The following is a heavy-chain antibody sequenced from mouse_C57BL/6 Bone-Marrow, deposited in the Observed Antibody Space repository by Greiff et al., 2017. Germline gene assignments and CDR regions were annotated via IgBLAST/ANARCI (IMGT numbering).Heavy chain of an antibody. D-gene: IGHD1-1*01. CDR1: GFTFSSYA. CDR2: ISDGGSYT. CDR3: ARGYDGSRAWFAY. J-gene: IGHJ3*01. V-gene: IGHV5-4*03. Sequence: EVKLMESGGGLVKPGGSLKLSCAASGFTFSSYAMSWVRQTPEKRLEWVATISDGGSYTYYPDNVKGRFTISRDNAKNNLYLQMSHLKSEDTAMYYCARGYDGSRAWFAYWGQGTLVTVSA.